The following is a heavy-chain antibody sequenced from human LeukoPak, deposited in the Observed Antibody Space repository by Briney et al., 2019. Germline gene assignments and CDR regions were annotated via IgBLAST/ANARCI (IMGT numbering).Heavy chain of an antibody. J-gene: IGHJ6*02. CDR3: ARSPGVVVPAATLQTYYYYYGMDV. D-gene: IGHD2-2*01. Sequence: GGSLRLSCAASGFTFSSYGMHWVRQAPAKGLEWVAVIWYDGSNKYYEDSVKGRFTISRDNSNNTLYLQMNSLRAEDTAVYYCARSPGVVVPAATLQTYYYYYGMDVWGQGTTVTVSS. CDR2: IWYDGSNK. V-gene: IGHV3-33*01. CDR1: GFTFSSYG.